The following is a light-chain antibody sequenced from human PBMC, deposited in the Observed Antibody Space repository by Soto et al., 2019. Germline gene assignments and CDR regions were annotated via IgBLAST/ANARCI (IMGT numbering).Light chain of an antibody. CDR2: AAS. V-gene: IGKV3-20*01. CDR3: QKYGSAFT. J-gene: IGKJ3*01. CDR1: QSISSNY. Sequence: EIVLTQSPGTQSLSPGERATLSSRVSQSISSNYLAWYQHKPGQGPRLLIYAASSRATGIPDRFSGSGSGTDFTLTISRLEPEDFALYYCQKYGSAFTFGPGTKVDIK.